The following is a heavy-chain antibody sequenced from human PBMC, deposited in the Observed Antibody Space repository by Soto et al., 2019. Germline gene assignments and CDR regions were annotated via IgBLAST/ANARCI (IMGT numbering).Heavy chain of an antibody. V-gene: IGHV3-23*01. D-gene: IGHD1-26*01. CDR1: GFTFSSYA. Sequence: ILSCAASGFTFSSYAMSWVRQAPGKGLEWVSAISGSGGSTYYADSVKGRFTISRDNSKNTLYLQMNSLRAEDTAVYYCAKDRGSYFLYYFDYWGQGTLVTVSS. CDR2: ISGSGGST. CDR3: AKDRGSYFLYYFDY. J-gene: IGHJ4*02.